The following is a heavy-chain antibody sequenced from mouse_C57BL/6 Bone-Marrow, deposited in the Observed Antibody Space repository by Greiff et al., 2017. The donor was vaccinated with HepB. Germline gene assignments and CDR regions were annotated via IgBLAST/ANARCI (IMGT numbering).Heavy chain of an antibody. J-gene: IGHJ1*03. V-gene: IGHV7-1*01. Sequence: EVKLVESGGGLVQSGRSLRLSCATSGFTFSDFYMEWVRQAPGKGLEWIAASRNKANDYTTEYSVTVKGRFIVSRDTSQSILYLQMNALGAEDTAICYSARAVYFRWYFDVWGTGTTVTVSS. CDR1: GFTFSDFY. CDR3: ARAVYFRWYFDV. CDR2: SRNKANDYTT. D-gene: IGHD2-1*01.